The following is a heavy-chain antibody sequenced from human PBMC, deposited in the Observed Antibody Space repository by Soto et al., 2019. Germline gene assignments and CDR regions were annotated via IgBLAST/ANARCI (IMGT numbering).Heavy chain of an antibody. CDR2: IGGTSGHI. V-gene: IGHV3-21*01. CDR3: ARTNGAYSNYFDY. CDR1: GFTFGSYS. D-gene: IGHD2-8*01. J-gene: IGHJ4*02. Sequence: GSLRLSCAASGFTFGSYSMVWVRQAPEKGLEWVSSIGGTSGHIYYAESMKGRLTISRDNAKNSLYLQMNSLRVEDTAVYYCARTNGAYSNYFDYWGRGTLVTVSS.